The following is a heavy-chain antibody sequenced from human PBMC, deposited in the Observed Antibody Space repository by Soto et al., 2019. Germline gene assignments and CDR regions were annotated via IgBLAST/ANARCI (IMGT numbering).Heavy chain of an antibody. J-gene: IGHJ4*02. D-gene: IGHD3-22*01. V-gene: IGHV1-69*01. CDR3: ARVGPAHYYDSSGYYSPLDY. CDR2: IIPMFGTA. CDR1: GDTFSSYA. Sequence: QVQLVQSGAEVKKPGSSVKVSCKASGDTFSSYAINWVRQAPGQGLEWMGGIIPMFGTANYAQKFKGRVMITAGESTGTVYMELSSLRSEDTAVYYCARVGPAHYYDSSGYYSPLDYWGQGTLVTVSS.